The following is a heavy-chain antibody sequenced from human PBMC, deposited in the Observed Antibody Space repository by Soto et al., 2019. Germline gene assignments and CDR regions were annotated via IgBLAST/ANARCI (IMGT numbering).Heavy chain of an antibody. Sequence: QVQLVESGGGVVQPGRSLRLSCAASGFTFSSYGMHWVRQAPGKGLEWVAVISYDGSNKYYADSVKGRFTISRDNSKNTLYLQMNSLRAEDTAVYYCAKGGYSGYYYGMDVWGQGTTVTVSS. V-gene: IGHV3-30*18. CDR3: AKGGYSGYYYGMDV. D-gene: IGHD5-12*01. CDR2: ISYDGSNK. CDR1: GFTFSSYG. J-gene: IGHJ6*02.